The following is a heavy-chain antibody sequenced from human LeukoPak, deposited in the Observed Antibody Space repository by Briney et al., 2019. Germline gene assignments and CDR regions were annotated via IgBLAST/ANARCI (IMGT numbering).Heavy chain of an antibody. CDR2: IYYSGST. Sequence: SETLSLTSTVSGGSISSYYWSWIRQPPGKGLEWIGYIYYSGSTNYNPSLKSRVTISVDTSKNQFSLKLSSVTAADTAVYYCARHYYDSSGYMKFDYWGQGTLVTVSS. V-gene: IGHV4-59*01. J-gene: IGHJ4*02. CDR3: ARHYYDSSGYMKFDY. CDR1: GGSISSYY. D-gene: IGHD3-22*01.